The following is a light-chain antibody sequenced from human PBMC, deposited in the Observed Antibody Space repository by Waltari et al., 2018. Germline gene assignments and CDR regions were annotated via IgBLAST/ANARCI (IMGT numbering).Light chain of an antibody. CDR1: ALPTQY. CDR3: QSADSSGTYRV. J-gene: IGLJ3*02. V-gene: IGLV3-25*03. Sequence: SYELTQPPSVSVSPGQTARITCSGDALPTQYADWYQQKPGQAPVPVIYQDSERPSGIPERFSGSSSGATGTLTISGVQAEDEAAYYCQSADSSGTYRVFGGGTKLTFL. CDR2: QDS.